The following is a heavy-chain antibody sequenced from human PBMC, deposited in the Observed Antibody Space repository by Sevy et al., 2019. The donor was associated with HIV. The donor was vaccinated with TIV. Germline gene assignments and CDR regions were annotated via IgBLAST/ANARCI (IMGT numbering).Heavy chain of an antibody. CDR3: ARGGSIRVGATHDAFDI. CDR1: GFTFSSYG. D-gene: IGHD1-26*01. V-gene: IGHV3-33*01. Sequence: GGSLRLSCAASGFTFSSYGMHWVRQAPGKGLEWVAVIWYDGSNKYYADSVKGRFTISRDNSKNTVYLQMNSLRAEDTDVYYCARGGSIRVGATHDAFDIWGQGTMVTVSS. CDR2: IWYDGSNK. J-gene: IGHJ3*02.